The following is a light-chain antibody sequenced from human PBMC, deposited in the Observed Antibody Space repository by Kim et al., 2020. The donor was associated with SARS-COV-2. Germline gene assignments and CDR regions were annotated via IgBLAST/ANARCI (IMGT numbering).Light chain of an antibody. J-gene: IGKJ1*01. CDR3: QQYNNWPT. CDR1: QSVSTS. CDR2: GAS. Sequence: SVSPGERATLSCRASQSVSTSVAWFQRKSGQAPRLLIYGASTRATGIPARFSGSGSGTEFTLTISSLQSEDFAVYHCQQYNNWPTFGQGTKVDIK. V-gene: IGKV3-15*01.